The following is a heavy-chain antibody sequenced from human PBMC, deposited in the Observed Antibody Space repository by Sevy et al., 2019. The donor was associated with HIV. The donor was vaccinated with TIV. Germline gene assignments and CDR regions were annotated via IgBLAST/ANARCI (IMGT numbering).Heavy chain of an antibody. J-gene: IGHJ4*02. CDR2: TNEDGSRT. CDR3: ARDLSGPYDY. D-gene: IGHD3-16*02. Sequence: GGSLRLSCAASIFIFSNYWMHWVRQVPGKGLVWVSRTNEDGSRTDYADSVKGRFTISRDNADNTLYLQMSSLRAEDTAVYYCARDLSGPYDYWGQGTLVTVSS. V-gene: IGHV3-74*01. CDR1: IFIFSNYW.